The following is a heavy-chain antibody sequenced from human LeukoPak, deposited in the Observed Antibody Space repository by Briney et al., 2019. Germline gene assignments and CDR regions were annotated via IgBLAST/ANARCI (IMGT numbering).Heavy chain of an antibody. CDR1: GFTFSSYS. D-gene: IGHD2-2*01. J-gene: IGHJ6*03. Sequence: GGSLRLSCAASGFTFSSYSMNWVRQAPGMGLEWVAFIRYDGGNTYYADSVKGRFTISRDNSKNTMYLQMNSLNAEDTAVYYCAKDEVVPGYYYTDVWXRGTTXTIS. CDR2: IRYDGGNT. CDR3: AKDEVVPGYYYTDV. V-gene: IGHV3-30*02.